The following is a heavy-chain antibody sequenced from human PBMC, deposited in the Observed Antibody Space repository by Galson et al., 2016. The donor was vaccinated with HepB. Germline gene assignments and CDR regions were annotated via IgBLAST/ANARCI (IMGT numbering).Heavy chain of an antibody. CDR1: GGPVSSGTFY. V-gene: IGHV4-61*01. CDR3: ARVYFSFRFAALLSV. Sequence: SETLSLTCTVSGGPVSSGTFYWSWIRQPPGKGLEWIGYISYSGSTNYNPSLKSRVTISINTSKNQFSLKLSSVTAADTAVYYCARVYFSFRFAALLSVWGQGTTVTVS. D-gene: IGHD2-15*01. CDR2: ISYSGST. J-gene: IGHJ6*02.